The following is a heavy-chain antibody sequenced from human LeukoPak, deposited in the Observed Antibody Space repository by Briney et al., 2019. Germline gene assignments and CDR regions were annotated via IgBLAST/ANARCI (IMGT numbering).Heavy chain of an antibody. J-gene: IGHJ6*02. V-gene: IGHV4-39*01. CDR1: GGSIRTDGSY. D-gene: IGHD1-26*01. CDR3: ARLFTRAWEYRYGMDV. Sequence: SETLSLTCTVSGGSIRTDGSYWAWIRQPPGKGLEWIGSIYIDGITHYNSSLQSRVTLSIDTSKNQFSLKLTSVTAADTAVFYCARLFTRAWEYRYGMDVWGQGTAVTVSS. CDR2: IYIDGIT.